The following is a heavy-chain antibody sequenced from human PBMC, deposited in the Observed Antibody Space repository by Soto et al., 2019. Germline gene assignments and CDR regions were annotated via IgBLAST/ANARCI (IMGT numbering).Heavy chain of an antibody. J-gene: IGHJ2*01. CDR3: AKDKGGYCSGGSCYDWYFDL. D-gene: IGHD2-15*01. Sequence: EVQLLESGGGLVQPGGSLRLSCAASGFTFSSYAMSWVRQAPGKGLEWVSAISGSGGSTYYADSVKGRFTISRDNSKNTLYLQTNSLRAEDTAVYYCAKDKGGYCSGGSCYDWYFDLWGRGTLVTVSS. CDR2: ISGSGGST. V-gene: IGHV3-23*01. CDR1: GFTFSSYA.